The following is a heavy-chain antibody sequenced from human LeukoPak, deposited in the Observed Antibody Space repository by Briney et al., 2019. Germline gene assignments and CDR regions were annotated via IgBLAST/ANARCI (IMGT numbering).Heavy chain of an antibody. J-gene: IGHJ4*02. CDR3: AKDRGGCSSTSCYYFDY. CDR1: GFTFSTYW. Sequence: GGSLRLSCAASGFTFSTYWMSWVRQAPGKGLEWVANIKHDGSEKYYVDSVKGRFTISRDNAKNTLYLQMNSLRAEDTAVYYCAKDRGGCSSTSCYYFDYWGQGTLVTVSS. V-gene: IGHV3-7*01. CDR2: IKHDGSEK. D-gene: IGHD2-2*01.